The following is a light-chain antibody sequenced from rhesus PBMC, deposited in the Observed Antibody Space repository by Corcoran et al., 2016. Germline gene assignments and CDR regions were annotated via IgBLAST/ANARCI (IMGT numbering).Light chain of an antibody. CDR2: DVS. V-gene: IGLV2S7*01. CDR3: CSYRSSSTDV. Sequence: QSAPTQFPSVSGSPGQSVTISCTGTSSDVGGYKYVSWDQQLPGKAPKLMIYDVSKWPSGVSDRFSGSKSGNTASLTISGLQAEDEADHHCCSYRSSSTDVFGSGTNLTVL. CDR1: SSDVGGYKY. J-gene: IGLJ6*01.